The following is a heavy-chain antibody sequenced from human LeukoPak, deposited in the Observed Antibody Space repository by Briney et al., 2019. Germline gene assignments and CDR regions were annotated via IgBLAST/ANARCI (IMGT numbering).Heavy chain of an antibody. J-gene: IGHJ6*02. CDR3: ARAWVSGSYYIGYYYYGMDV. Sequence: SETLSLTCTVSGGSISSSSYYWGWIRQPPGKGLEWIGSIYYSGSTYYNPSLKSRVTISVDTSKNQSSLKLSSVTAADTAVYYCARAWVSGSYYIGYYYYGMDVWGQGTTVTVSS. CDR1: GGSISSSSYY. CDR2: IYYSGST. D-gene: IGHD1-26*01. V-gene: IGHV4-39*01.